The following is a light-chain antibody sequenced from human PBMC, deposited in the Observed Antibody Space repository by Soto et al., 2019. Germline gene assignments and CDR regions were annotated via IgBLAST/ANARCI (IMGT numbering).Light chain of an antibody. J-gene: IGLJ2*01. CDR3: SSYTSSSTRV. CDR1: SPDVGGYNY. CDR2: EVS. V-gene: IGLV2-14*01. Sequence: QSALTQPASVSGSPGQSITISCTGTSPDVGGYNYVSWYQQHPGKAPKLMIYEVSNRPSGVSNRFSGSKSGNTASLTISGLQAEDEADYYCSSYTSSSTRVFGGGTKLTVL.